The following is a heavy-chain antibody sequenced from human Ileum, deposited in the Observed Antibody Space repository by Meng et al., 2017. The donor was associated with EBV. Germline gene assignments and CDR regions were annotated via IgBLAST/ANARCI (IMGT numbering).Heavy chain of an antibody. J-gene: IGHJ4*02. Sequence: HLQLQGSGPVVGNPSVTLTLTCTGAGASIRGSRYYWGWIRQPPGKGLEWIGSTYYSGSTNYNPSLKSRVTISVDPSKNQFSLNLSSVTAADSAVYYCARGDILTGYWYYFDYWGQGILVTVSS. CDR1: GASIRGSRYY. V-gene: IGHV4-39*07. CDR3: ARGDILTGYWYYFDY. CDR2: TYYSGST. D-gene: IGHD3-9*01.